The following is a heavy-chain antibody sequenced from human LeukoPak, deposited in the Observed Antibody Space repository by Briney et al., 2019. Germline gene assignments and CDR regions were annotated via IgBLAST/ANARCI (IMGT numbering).Heavy chain of an antibody. CDR3: ASLRDTYYYDSSGYYVNY. CDR2: ISYDGSNK. CDR1: GFTFSSYA. J-gene: IGHJ4*02. V-gene: IGHV3-30-3*01. Sequence: GGSLRLSCAASGFTFSSYAMHWVRQAPGKGLEWVAVISYDGSNKYHADSVKGRFTISRDNSKNTLYLQMNSLRAEDTAVYYCASLRDTYYYDSSGYYVNYWGQGTLVTVSS. D-gene: IGHD3-22*01.